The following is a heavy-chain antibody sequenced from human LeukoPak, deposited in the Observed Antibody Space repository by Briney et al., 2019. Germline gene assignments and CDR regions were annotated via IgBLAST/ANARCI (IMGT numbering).Heavy chain of an antibody. D-gene: IGHD3/OR15-3a*01. CDR2: IYTSGST. CDR3: ARRKDYSFDY. V-gene: IGHV4-61*02. CDR1: GGSISSGSYY. Sequence: PSQTLSLTCTVSGGSISSGSYYWSWIRQPAGKGLEWIGRIYTSGSTNYNPSLKSRVTISVDTSKNQFSLKLSSVTAADTAVYYCARRKDYSFDYWGQGTLVTVSS. J-gene: IGHJ4*02.